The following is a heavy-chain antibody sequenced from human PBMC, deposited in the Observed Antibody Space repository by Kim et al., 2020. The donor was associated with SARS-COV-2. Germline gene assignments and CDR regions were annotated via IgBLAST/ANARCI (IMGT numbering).Heavy chain of an antibody. CDR2: ISGSGGST. CDR1: GFTFSSYA. J-gene: IGHJ4*02. Sequence: GGSLRLSCAASGFTFSSYAMSWVRQAPGKGLEWVSAISGSGGSTYYADSVKGRFTISRDNSKNTLYLQMNSLRAEDTAVYYCAKAERGDTAMVTGIDYWGQGTLVTVSS. D-gene: IGHD5-18*01. CDR3: AKAERGDTAMVTGIDY. V-gene: IGHV3-23*01.